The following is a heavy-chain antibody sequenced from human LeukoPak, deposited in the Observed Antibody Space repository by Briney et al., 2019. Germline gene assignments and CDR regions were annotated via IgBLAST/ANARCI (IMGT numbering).Heavy chain of an antibody. J-gene: IGHJ5*02. CDR3: AKAEGYITIFGVARGWFDP. CDR2: ISGSGGST. Sequence: GGSLRLSCAASGFTFSNYAMSWVRQAPGKGLEWVSAISGSGGSTYYADSVKGRFTISRDNSKNTLYLQMNSLRAEDTAVYYCAKAEGYITIFGVARGWFDPWGQGTLVTVSS. V-gene: IGHV3-23*01. CDR1: GFTFSNYA. D-gene: IGHD3-3*01.